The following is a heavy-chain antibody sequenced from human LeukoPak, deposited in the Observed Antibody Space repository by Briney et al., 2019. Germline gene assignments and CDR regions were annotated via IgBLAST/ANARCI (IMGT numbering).Heavy chain of an antibody. Sequence: SETLSLACTVSGYSITSIYYWGWIRQPPGKGLEWIGSIHHSGDTAYNPSLKSRVTISVDTSKSQFSLKLSSVTAADTAVYYCARSYASSGLDHWGQGTLVTVSS. V-gene: IGHV4-38-2*02. CDR1: GYSITSIYY. CDR2: IHHSGDT. CDR3: ARSYASSGLDH. J-gene: IGHJ4*02. D-gene: IGHD3-16*01.